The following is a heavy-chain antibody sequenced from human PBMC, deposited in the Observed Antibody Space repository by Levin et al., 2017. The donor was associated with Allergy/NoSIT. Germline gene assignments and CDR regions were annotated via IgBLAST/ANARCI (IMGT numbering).Heavy chain of an antibody. Sequence: ASVKVSCKPSGNTFTGHYIHWVRQAPGQGLEWMGWIDPKSGGTNYVQKFQGRVTMTRDTSITTAYMELSSLTSDDTAVYYCARDRGVLARGNSFDIWGQETRVTVSS. CDR1: GNTFTGHY. CDR3: ARDRGVLARGNSFDI. D-gene: IGHD3-10*01. CDR2: IDPKSGGT. V-gene: IGHV1-2*02. J-gene: IGHJ3*02.